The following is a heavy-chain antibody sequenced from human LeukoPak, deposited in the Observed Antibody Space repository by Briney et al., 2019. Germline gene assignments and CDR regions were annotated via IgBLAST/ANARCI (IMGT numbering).Heavy chain of an antibody. CDR3: ARGSGSYYVPAFDI. V-gene: IGHV3-48*01. Sequence: GGSLRLSCAASGFTFSSYSMNWVRQAPGKGLEWVSYISSSSSTIYYADSVKGRFTISRDNAKNSLYLQMNSLRAEDTAVYYCARGSGSYYVPAFDIWGQGTMVTVSS. CDR2: ISSSSSTI. J-gene: IGHJ3*02. CDR1: GFTFSSYS. D-gene: IGHD1-26*01.